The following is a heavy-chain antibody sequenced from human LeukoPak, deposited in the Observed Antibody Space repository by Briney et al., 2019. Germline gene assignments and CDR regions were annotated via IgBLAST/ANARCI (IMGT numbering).Heavy chain of an antibody. D-gene: IGHD3-9*01. J-gene: IGHJ4*02. CDR1: GFTFSSYS. CDR3: ARDRPTLTGYCPFDY. V-gene: IGHV3-21*01. CDR2: ISSSSSYI. Sequence: PGGSLRLSCAASGFTFSSYSMNWVRQAPGKGLEWVSSISSSSSYIYYADSVKGRFTISRDNAKNSLYLQMNSLRAEDTAVYYCARDRPTLTGYCPFDYWGQGTLVTVSS.